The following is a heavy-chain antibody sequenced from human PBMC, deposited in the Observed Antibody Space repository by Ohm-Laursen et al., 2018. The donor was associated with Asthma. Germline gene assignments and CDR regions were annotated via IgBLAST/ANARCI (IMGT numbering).Heavy chain of an antibody. V-gene: IGHV3-53*01. D-gene: IGHD3-22*01. J-gene: IGHJ4*02. CDR1: GFTVSSNY. Sequence: SLRLSCAASGFTVSSNYMSWVRPAPGKGLEWVSLISSGGSSNYADSVKGRFTISRDNSKNTVYLQMNSLRAEDTAVYYCARDPGVYYYDSSGYRVPYWGQGTLVTVSS. CDR3: ARDPGVYYYDSSGYRVPY. CDR2: ISSGGSS.